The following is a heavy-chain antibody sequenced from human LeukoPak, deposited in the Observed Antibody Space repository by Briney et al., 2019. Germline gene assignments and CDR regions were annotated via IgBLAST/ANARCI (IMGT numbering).Heavy chain of an antibody. J-gene: IGHJ6*03. V-gene: IGHV4-61*02. Sequence: SQTLSLTGTVSGGSISSGSYYWRWIRRPPGKGLEWIARIYTSGSTNYNPSLKSRVTISVDTSKNQFSLKLSSVTAADTAVYYCARVGYYDSSGYRGYYYYYYMDVWGKGTTVTVSS. CDR3: ARVGYYDSSGYRGYYYYYYMDV. D-gene: IGHD3-22*01. CDR2: IYTSGST. CDR1: GGSISSGSYY.